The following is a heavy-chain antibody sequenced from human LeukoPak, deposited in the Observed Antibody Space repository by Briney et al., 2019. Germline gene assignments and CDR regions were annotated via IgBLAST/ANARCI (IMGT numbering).Heavy chain of an antibody. J-gene: IGHJ4*02. CDR1: GFIFSIYG. CDR3: GKHDSDYDGK. V-gene: IGHV3-30*02. D-gene: IGHD5-12*01. CDR2: ISSDETNK. Sequence: PGGSLRLSCATSGFIFSIYGMHWVRQAPGKWLEWVAFISSDETNKNYADSVKGRLTISRDNSRNTLYLQMNSLRVEDTAVYYCGKHDSDYDGKWGQGSLVSVSS.